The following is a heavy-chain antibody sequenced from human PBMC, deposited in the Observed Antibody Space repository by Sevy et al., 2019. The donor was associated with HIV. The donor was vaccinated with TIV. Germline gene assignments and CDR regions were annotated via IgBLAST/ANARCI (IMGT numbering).Heavy chain of an antibody. V-gene: IGHV3-15*01. CDR2: IKSKTDGGTT. CDR1: GFTFSNAW. Sequence: GGSLRLSCAASGFTFSNAWMSWVRQAPGKGLEWVGRIKSKTDGGTTDYAAPVKGRFTISRDDSKNTLFLQMNSLKTEDTAVYYCITRGYSCGNLYWKAMDVWGQGTTVTVSS. J-gene: IGHJ6*02. CDR3: ITRGYSCGNLYWKAMDV. D-gene: IGHD5-18*01.